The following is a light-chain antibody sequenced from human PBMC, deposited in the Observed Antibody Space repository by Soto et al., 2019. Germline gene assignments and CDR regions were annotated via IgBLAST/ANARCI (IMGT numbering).Light chain of an antibody. CDR1: QGIRND. J-gene: IGKJ1*01. Sequence: AIQMTQSPSSLSASVGDRVTITCRASQGIRNDLGWYQQKPGKATKLLIYAASSLQSGVPSRFSGSGSGTDFTLTISRLQPEDFATYYCLQDYNYPWTFGQGTKVEIK. CDR2: AAS. CDR3: LQDYNYPWT. V-gene: IGKV1-6*01.